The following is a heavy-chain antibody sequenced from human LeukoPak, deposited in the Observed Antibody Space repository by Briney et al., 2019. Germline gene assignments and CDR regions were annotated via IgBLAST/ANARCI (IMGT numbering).Heavy chain of an antibody. CDR2: ISGSGSVI. J-gene: IGHJ4*02. D-gene: IGHD6-6*01. Sequence: GGSLRLSCAASGFSFYSYEMNWVRQAPGKGLEWVSYISGSGSVIYYADSVKGRFTISRVNAKNSLYLQMNSLRAEDTAVYYCARDRLDYWGQGTLATVPS. CDR1: GFSFYSYE. V-gene: IGHV3-48*03. CDR3: ARDRLDY.